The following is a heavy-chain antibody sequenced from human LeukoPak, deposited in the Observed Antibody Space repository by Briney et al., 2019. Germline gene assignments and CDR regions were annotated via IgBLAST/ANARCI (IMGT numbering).Heavy chain of an antibody. CDR3: ARDRTGLEFSGSSGCVAY. J-gene: IGHJ4*02. D-gene: IGHD6-6*01. CDR2: IIPILGIA. V-gene: IGHV1-69*04. Sequence: SVKVSCKASGGTFSSYAISWVRQAPGQGLEWMGRIIPILGIANYAQKFQGRVTITADKSTSTAYMELSSLRSEDTAVYYCARDRTGLEFSGSSGCVAYWGQGTLVTVSS. CDR1: GGTFSSYA.